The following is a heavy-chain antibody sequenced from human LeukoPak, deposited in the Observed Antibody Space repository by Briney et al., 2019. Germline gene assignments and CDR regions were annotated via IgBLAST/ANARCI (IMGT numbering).Heavy chain of an antibody. Sequence: SETLSLTCVVYGGSFNGYYWGWIRQPPGKGLEWIGEINHSGSTNYNPSLKSRVTMAVDTSKNQTSLKLSSVTAADTAVYYCARLGNSWRLSWFDPWGQGTLVTVSS. V-gene: IGHV4-34*01. CDR1: GGSFNGYY. CDR3: ARLGNSWRLSWFDP. CDR2: INHSGST. D-gene: IGHD6-13*01. J-gene: IGHJ5*02.